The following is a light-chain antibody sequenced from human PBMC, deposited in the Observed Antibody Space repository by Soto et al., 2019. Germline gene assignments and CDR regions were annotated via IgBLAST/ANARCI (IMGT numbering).Light chain of an antibody. CDR1: QSVSSNY. V-gene: IGKV3-20*01. Sequence: EIVLTQSPGTLSSSPGERATLSCRASQSVSSNYLAWYQRKPGQAPRLLIYGASNRATDIPYRFIGSGSGTDFTLTITTLEPDDFAMYSCQQYGGSPPTFGQGNKVEIK. CDR2: GAS. J-gene: IGKJ1*01. CDR3: QQYGGSPPT.